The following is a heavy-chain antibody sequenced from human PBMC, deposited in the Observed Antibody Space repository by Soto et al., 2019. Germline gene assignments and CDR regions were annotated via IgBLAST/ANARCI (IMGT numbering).Heavy chain of an antibody. V-gene: IGHV3-23*01. CDR3: AKDGTMIVVVNLDY. CDR2: ISGSGGST. Sequence: EVQLLESGGDLVQPGGSLRLSCAASGFTFSSYAMSWVRQAPGKGLEWVSAISGSGGSTYYADSVKGRFTISRDNSKNTLYLQMNSLRAEDTAVYYCAKDGTMIVVVNLDYWGQGTLVTVSS. J-gene: IGHJ4*02. CDR1: GFTFSSYA. D-gene: IGHD3-22*01.